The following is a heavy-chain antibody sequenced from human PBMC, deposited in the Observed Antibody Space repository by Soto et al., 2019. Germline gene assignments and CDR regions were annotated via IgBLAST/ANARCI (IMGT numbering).Heavy chain of an antibody. Sequence: QVQLQESGPGLVKPSETLSLTCTVSGGSISSYYWSWIRQPPGKGLEWIGYIYYSGSTNYNPSLKSRVTRSVDTSKNPFALKLNSMTAADTAVYYCARHNYGSGSTYFDYWGQGTLVTVSS. CDR1: GGSISSYY. J-gene: IGHJ4*02. CDR2: IYYSGST. V-gene: IGHV4-59*08. D-gene: IGHD3-10*01. CDR3: ARHNYGSGSTYFDY.